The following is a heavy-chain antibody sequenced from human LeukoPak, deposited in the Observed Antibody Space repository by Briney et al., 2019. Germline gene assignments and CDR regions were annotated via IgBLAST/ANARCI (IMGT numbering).Heavy chain of an antibody. D-gene: IGHD3-10*01. CDR1: GFTFSSYA. Sequence: GRSLRLSCAASGFTFSSYAMHWVRQAPGKGLEWVAVISYDGSNKYYADSVEGRFTISRDNSKNTLYLQMNSLRAEDTAVYYCAREPYYYGSGSYRYNWFDPWGQGTLVTVSS. CDR2: ISYDGSNK. V-gene: IGHV3-30*04. CDR3: AREPYYYGSGSYRYNWFDP. J-gene: IGHJ5*02.